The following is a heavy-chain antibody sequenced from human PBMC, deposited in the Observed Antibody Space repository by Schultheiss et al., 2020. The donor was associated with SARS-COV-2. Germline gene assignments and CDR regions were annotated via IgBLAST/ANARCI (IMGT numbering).Heavy chain of an antibody. J-gene: IGHJ5*02. D-gene: IGHD6-6*01. CDR2: ISSSSSYI. CDR1: GFTFSSYS. Sequence: GGSLRLSCAASGFTFSSYSMNWVRQAPGKGLEWVSSISSSSSYIYYADSVKGRFTISRDNAKNSLYLQMNSLRDEDTAVYYCARETTIAARSWFDPWGQGSLVTVAS. CDR3: ARETTIAARSWFDP. V-gene: IGHV3-21*01.